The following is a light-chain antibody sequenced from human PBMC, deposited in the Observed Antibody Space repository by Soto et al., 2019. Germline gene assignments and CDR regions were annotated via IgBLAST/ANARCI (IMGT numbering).Light chain of an antibody. Sequence: QSALTQPPSASGTPGQTVTISCSGSSSNIESNYVYWYQHLPGTAPKLLIYRNSQRPSGVPDRFSGSKSGTSASLAISGLRSEDEADYYCAAWDDSLSGYVFGTGTKLTVL. CDR1: SSNIESNY. CDR3: AAWDDSLSGYV. V-gene: IGLV1-47*01. J-gene: IGLJ1*01. CDR2: RNS.